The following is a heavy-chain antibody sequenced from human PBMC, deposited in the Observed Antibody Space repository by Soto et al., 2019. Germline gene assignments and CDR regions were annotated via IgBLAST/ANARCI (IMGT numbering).Heavy chain of an antibody. V-gene: IGHV1-8*01. CDR1: GYTFTSYD. J-gene: IGHJ5*02. D-gene: IGHD6-19*01. CDR3: ARGRRPSAVAGQYNWFDP. CDR2: MNPNSGNT. Sequence: QVQLVQSGAEVKKPGASVKVSCKASGYTFTSYDINWVRQATGQGLEWMGWMNPNSGNTGYAQKFQGRVTMTRNTSVSTAYRELGSLRSEDTAVYYCARGRRPSAVAGQYNWFDPWGQGTLVTVSS.